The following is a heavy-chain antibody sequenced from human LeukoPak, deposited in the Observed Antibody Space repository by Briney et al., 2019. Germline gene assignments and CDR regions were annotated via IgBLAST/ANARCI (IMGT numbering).Heavy chain of an antibody. D-gene: IGHD5-18*01. Sequence: GASVKVSCKASGYTFTSYDINWVRQATGQGLEWMGWMNPNSGNTGYAQKFQGRVTMTRNTSISTAYMELSSLRSEDTAVYYCARGARGYSYGKNYYYYMDVWGKGTTVTVSS. J-gene: IGHJ6*03. CDR1: GYTFTSYD. V-gene: IGHV1-8*01. CDR3: ARGARGYSYGKNYYYYMDV. CDR2: MNPNSGNT.